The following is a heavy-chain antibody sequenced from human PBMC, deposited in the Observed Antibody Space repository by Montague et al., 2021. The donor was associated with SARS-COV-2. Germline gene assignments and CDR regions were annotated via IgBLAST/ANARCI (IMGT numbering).Heavy chain of an antibody. Sequence: PALGKPTQTLTLTCTFSGFSLSSSGVGVGWIRQPPGKALEWLALIYWDDDKRYSSSLKSRLTITKDTSKNQVVLTMTNMDPVDTGTYYCVGGGTRPEIWGQGTMVIVSS. V-gene: IGHV2-5*04. CDR1: GFSLSSSGVG. CDR2: IYWDDDK. J-gene: IGHJ3*02. CDR3: VGGGTRPEI. D-gene: IGHD1-14*01.